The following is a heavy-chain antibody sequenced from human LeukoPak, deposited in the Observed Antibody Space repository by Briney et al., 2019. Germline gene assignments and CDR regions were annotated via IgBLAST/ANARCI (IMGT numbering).Heavy chain of an antibody. D-gene: IGHD6-19*01. J-gene: IGHJ4*02. CDR1: GFIFSSHA. CDR2: ITGTSGNI. Sequence: PGGSLRLSCVASGFIFSSHAMSWVRQAPGKGLEWVSSITGTSGNIYSADSVRGRFSISRDNSKNMLYLQMNSLRAEDTAVYYCAKGTAVADIYFDYWGQGTLVTVSS. V-gene: IGHV3-23*01. CDR3: AKGTAVADIYFDY.